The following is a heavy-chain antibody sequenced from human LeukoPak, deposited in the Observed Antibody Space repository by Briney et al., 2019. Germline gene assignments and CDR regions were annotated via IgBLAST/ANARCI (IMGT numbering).Heavy chain of an antibody. D-gene: IGHD2-21*02. V-gene: IGHV1-2*02. CDR2: INPYSGDT. CDR1: GYTFTGYY. Sequence: ASVKVSCKASGYTFTGYYIHWVRQAPGQGLEWMAWINPYSGDTDSAQKFQGRVTVTRDTSITTAYMDLSRLRSDDTAVYYCARANGGGAYYPFDYWGQGALVTVSS. CDR3: ARANGGGAYYPFDY. J-gene: IGHJ4*02.